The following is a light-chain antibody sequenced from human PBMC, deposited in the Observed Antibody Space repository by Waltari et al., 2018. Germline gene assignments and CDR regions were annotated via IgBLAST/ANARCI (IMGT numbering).Light chain of an antibody. CDR3: QQYTSLPYT. CDR1: QDVSNY. CDR2: DAS. V-gene: IGKV1-33*01. J-gene: IGKJ2*01. Sequence: DIQMTQSPSSLSASVGDRVSFTCQASQDVSNYLIWYQQRPGKAPKLVIYDASKLETGVPSRFSGSGSGTEFTFTIDSLQPEDFATYFCQQYTSLPYTFGQGTKLESK.